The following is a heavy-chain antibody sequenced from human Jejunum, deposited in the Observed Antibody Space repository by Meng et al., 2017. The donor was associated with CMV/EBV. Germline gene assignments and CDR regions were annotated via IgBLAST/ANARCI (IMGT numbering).Heavy chain of an antibody. CDR3: TRESGYLI. CDR1: GVALSSYD. D-gene: IGHD5-12*01. CDR2: IWGGGSST. J-gene: IGHJ6*02. V-gene: IGHV3-23*03. Sequence: RLSCAGSGVALSSYDMSWVRQAAGKGTEWVTFIWGGGSSTYYADSVKGRFTISKDDSKNTLYLQMNSLRVEDTAVYYCTRESGYLIWGQGTTVTVSS.